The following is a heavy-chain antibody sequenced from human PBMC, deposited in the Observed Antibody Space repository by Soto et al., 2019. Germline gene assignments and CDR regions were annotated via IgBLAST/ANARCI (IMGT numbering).Heavy chain of an antibody. V-gene: IGHV1-18*01. CDR1: GYTFTSYG. D-gene: IGHD2-15*01. J-gene: IGHJ4*02. Sequence: ASVKVSCKASGYTFTSYGISWVRQAPGQGLEWMGWISAYNGNTNYAQKLQGRVTMTTDTSTSTAYMELWSLRSDDTAVYYCARDGYCSGGSCYYWNSLSVVSDYWGQGTLVTVSS. CDR3: ARDGYCSGGSCYYWNSLSVVSDY. CDR2: ISAYNGNT.